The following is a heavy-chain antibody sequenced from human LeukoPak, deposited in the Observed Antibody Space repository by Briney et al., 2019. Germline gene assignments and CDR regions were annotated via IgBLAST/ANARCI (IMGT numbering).Heavy chain of an antibody. CDR3: ATRGYSSGWYSPFDY. Sequence: SETLSLTCAVYGGSFSGYYWSWIRQPPGKGLEWIGEINHSGSSNYNPSLKSRVTISVDTSKNQFSLKLNSVTAADTAVYYCATRGYSSGWYSPFDYWGQGTLVTVSS. CDR1: GGSFSGYY. D-gene: IGHD6-19*01. V-gene: IGHV4-34*01. J-gene: IGHJ4*02. CDR2: INHSGSS.